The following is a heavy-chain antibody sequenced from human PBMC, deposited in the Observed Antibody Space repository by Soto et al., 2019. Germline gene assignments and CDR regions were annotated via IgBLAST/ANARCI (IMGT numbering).Heavy chain of an antibody. CDR1: GGTFTSNDR. Sequence: AETLSLTCAVSGGTFTSNDRWTWVRQPPGEGLEWIGESYRTGSTNYNPSLKSRVTISLDKSENQFSLKVTSLTAADSAVYYFASRDPATSVDYWGQGTLVTVSS. J-gene: IGHJ4*02. V-gene: IGHV4-4*02. CDR3: ASRDPATSVDY. CDR2: SYRTGST. D-gene: IGHD1-1*01.